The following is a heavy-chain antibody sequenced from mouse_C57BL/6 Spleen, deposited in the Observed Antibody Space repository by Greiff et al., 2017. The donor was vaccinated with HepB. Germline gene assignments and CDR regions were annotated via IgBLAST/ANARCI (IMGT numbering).Heavy chain of an antibody. J-gene: IGHJ2*01. CDR2: ISYDGSN. CDR1: GYSITSGYY. V-gene: IGHV3-6*01. D-gene: IGHD2-4*01. Sequence: EVQRVESGPGLVKPSQSLSLTCSVTGYSITSGYYWNWIRQFPGNKLEWMGYISYDGSNNYNPSLKNRISITRDTSKNQFFLKLNSVTTEDTATYYCARMDDYDYFDYWGQGTTLTVSS. CDR3: ARMDDYDYFDY.